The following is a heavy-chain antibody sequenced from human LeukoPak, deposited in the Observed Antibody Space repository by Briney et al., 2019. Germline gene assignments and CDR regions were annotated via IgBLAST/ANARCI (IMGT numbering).Heavy chain of an antibody. J-gene: IGHJ4*02. Sequence: GGSLRLSCAASGFTFSDHHMDWVRQAPGEGLEWVARIRNKANRYTTEYAASVEGRFTISRDDSENSLYLQMGSLKTEDTAVYYCARSPLGIAPFDYWGQGTLVTVSS. D-gene: IGHD7-27*01. CDR1: GFTFSDHH. V-gene: IGHV3-72*01. CDR2: IRNKANRYTT. CDR3: ARSPLGIAPFDY.